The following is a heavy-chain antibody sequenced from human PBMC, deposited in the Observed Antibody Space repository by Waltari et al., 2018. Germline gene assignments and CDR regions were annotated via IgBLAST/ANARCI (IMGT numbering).Heavy chain of an antibody. Sequence: EVQLVESGGGLVKPGGSLRLSCAASGFTFSIYNMNWVRQAPGKGREWVSSMRASSNYIYNADSMKGRFTISRDNAKNSLYLQMNSLRAEDTAVYYCASGYSSSSLDYWGQGTLVTVSS. CDR3: ASGYSSSSLDY. CDR2: MRASSNYI. D-gene: IGHD6-6*01. CDR1: GFTFSIYN. V-gene: IGHV3-21*01. J-gene: IGHJ4*02.